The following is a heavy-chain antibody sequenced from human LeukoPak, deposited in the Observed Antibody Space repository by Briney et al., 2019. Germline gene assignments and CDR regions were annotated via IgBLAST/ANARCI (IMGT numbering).Heavy chain of an antibody. CDR3: ARGGSRYFDWLLSPVDY. J-gene: IGHJ4*02. CDR1: GFTFSSYA. V-gene: IGHV3-64*01. Sequence: GGSLRLSCAASGFTFSSYAMHWVRQAPGKGLEYVSAISSNGGSTYSANSVKGRFTISRDNSKNTLYLQMGSLRAEDMAVYYCARGGSRYFDWLLSPVDYWGQGTLVTVSS. D-gene: IGHD3-9*01. CDR2: ISSNGGST.